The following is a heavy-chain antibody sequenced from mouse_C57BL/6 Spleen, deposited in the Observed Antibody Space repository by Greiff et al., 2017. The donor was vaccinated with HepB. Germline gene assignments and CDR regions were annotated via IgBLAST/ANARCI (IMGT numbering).Heavy chain of an antibody. V-gene: IGHV3-6*01. CDR2: ISYDGSN. Sequence: EVHLVESGPGLVKPSQSLSLTCSVTGYSITSGYYWNWIRQFPGNKLEWMGYISYDGSNNYNPSLKNRISITRDTSKNQFFLKLNSVTTEDTATYYCARTDEYFDYWGQGTTLTVSS. CDR1: GYSITSGYY. J-gene: IGHJ2*01. CDR3: ARTDEYFDY.